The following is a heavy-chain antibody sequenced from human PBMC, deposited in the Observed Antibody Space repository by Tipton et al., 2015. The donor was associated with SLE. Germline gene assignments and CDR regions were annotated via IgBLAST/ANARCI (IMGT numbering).Heavy chain of an antibody. V-gene: IGHV3-74*01. J-gene: IGHJ3*01. CDR3: AKQATSSSRGRMPGFDV. D-gene: IGHD5-12*01. Sequence: SLRLSCAASGFTFSHYAINWVRQAPGKGPVWVSRIKSDGSSTSYVDSVKGRFTISRDNAKNTLYLQMNSLRAEDTAVYYCAKQATSSSRGRMPGFDVWGQGTVVTVS. CDR1: GFTFSHYA. CDR2: IKSDGSST.